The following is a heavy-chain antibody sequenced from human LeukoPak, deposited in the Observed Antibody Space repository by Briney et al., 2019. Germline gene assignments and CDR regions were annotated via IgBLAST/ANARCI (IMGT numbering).Heavy chain of an antibody. CDR3: ARDSGSSSWYNY. CDR2: INAGNGNT. Sequence: ASVKVSCKASGYTFTRYAMHWVRQAPGQRLEWMGWINAGNGNTKYSQRFQGRVTITRDTSASTAYMELSSLRSEDTAVYYCARDSGSSSWYNYWGQGTLVTVSS. J-gene: IGHJ4*02. CDR1: GYTFTRYA. V-gene: IGHV1-3*01. D-gene: IGHD6-13*01.